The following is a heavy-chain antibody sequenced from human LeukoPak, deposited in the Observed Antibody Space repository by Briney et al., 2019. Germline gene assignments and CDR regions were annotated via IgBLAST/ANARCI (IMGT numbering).Heavy chain of an antibody. D-gene: IGHD3-3*01. CDR3: ARVSNYENLYSFDY. V-gene: IGHV3-20*04. CDR2: IHWNDGST. Sequence: GGSLRLSCAASGFTFDDYGMSWVRQAPGKGLEWVSGIHWNDGSTGYADSVKGRFTISRDNAKNSLYLQMNSLRAEDTALYYCARVSNYENLYSFDYWGQGTLVTVSS. J-gene: IGHJ4*02. CDR1: GFTFDDYG.